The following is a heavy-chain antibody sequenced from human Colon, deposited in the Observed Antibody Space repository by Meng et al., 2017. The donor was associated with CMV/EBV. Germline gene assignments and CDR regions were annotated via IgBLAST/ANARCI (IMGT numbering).Heavy chain of an antibody. Sequence: SETLSLTCSVSGTSISSQYWSWIRQAPWKGLEWIGFMYHSGITAYNPSLESRVTMSVDVSKNDFSLTLNSATAADTAVYYCARTFWSGYFYGLDVWGPGTTVTVSS. CDR1: GTSISSQY. D-gene: IGHD3-3*01. J-gene: IGHJ6*02. V-gene: IGHV4-59*11. CDR2: MYHSGIT. CDR3: ARTFWSGYFYGLDV.